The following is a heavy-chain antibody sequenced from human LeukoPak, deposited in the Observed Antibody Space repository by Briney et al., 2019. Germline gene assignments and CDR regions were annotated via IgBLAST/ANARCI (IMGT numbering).Heavy chain of an antibody. CDR2: IYYSGST. Sequence: PSETLSLTCTVSGGSISSSSYYWGWIRQPPGKGLEWIGSIYYSGSTYYNPSLKSRVTISVDTSKNQFSLKLSSVTAADTAVYYCARATDYGGNSFDYWGQGTLVTVSS. J-gene: IGHJ4*02. CDR1: GGSISSSSYY. CDR3: ARATDYGGNSFDY. D-gene: IGHD4-23*01. V-gene: IGHV4-39*07.